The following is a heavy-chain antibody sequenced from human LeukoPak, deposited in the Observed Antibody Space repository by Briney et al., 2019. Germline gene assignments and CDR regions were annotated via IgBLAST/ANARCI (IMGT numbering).Heavy chain of an antibody. Sequence: GGSLRLSCAASGFTFSSYAMHWVRQAPGKGLEWVAVISYDGSNKYNADSVKGRFTISRDNSKNTLYLQINSLRAEDTAVYYCARDEGYYYMDVWGQGTTVTVSS. CDR2: ISYDGSNK. V-gene: IGHV3-30-3*01. J-gene: IGHJ6*03. CDR3: ARDEGYYYMDV. CDR1: GFTFSSYA.